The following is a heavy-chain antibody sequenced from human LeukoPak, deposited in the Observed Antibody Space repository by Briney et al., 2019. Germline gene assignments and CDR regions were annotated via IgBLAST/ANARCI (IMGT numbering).Heavy chain of an antibody. J-gene: IGHJ4*02. D-gene: IGHD3-22*01. CDR3: ARGRMDYYDSSGYY. CDR1: GFTFSSYS. Sequence: QPGGPLRLSCAASGFTFSSYSMNWVRQAPGKGLEWVSYISSSGSTIYYADSVKGRFTISRDNAKNSLYLQMNSLRAEDTAVYYCARGRMDYYDSSGYYWGQGTLVTVSS. V-gene: IGHV3-48*04. CDR2: ISSSGSTI.